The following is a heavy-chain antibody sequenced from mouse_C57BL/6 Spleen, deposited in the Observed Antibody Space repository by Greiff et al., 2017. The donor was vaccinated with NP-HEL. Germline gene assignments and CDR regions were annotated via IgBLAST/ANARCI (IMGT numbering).Heavy chain of an antibody. CDR3: ARSQITTGGYFDV. J-gene: IGHJ1*03. CDR1: GYTFTDYY. D-gene: IGHD1-1*01. Sequence: VQLQQSGPVLVKPGASVKMSCKASGYTFTDYYMNWVKQSHGKSLEWIGVINPYNGGTSYNQKFKGKATLTVDKSSSTAYMELNSLTSEDSAVYYCARSQITTGGYFDVWGTGTTVTVSS. V-gene: IGHV1-19*01. CDR2: INPYNGGT.